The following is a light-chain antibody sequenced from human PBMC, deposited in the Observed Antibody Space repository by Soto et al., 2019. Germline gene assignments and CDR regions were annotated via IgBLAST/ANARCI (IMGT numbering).Light chain of an antibody. Sequence: PGERATLSCRASQSVNNYLAWYQQRPGQAPRLLIYDASNRATGIPARFSGSGSGTDFTLTISSLKPEDFAVYYCQHRNNRPFSFGPGTKVDIK. J-gene: IGKJ3*01. CDR2: DAS. CDR3: QHRNNRPFS. V-gene: IGKV3-11*01. CDR1: QSVNNY.